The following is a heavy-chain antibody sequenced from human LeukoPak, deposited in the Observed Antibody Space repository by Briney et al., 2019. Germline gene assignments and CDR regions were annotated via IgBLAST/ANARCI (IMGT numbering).Heavy chain of an antibody. D-gene: IGHD5-18*01. CDR1: GFTFSSYG. Sequence: GRTLRLSCAASGFTFSSYGMLWVRKAPGRGLDWLAFISSYGSNKYYAGFVKALFTISRDNSKNMLYLQMNSTGAEASAGSYLAKGDRGYSYGCSLDYWGQGTLVTVSS. J-gene: IGHJ4*02. CDR3: AKGDRGYSYGCSLDY. V-gene: IGHV3-30*02. CDR2: ISSYGSNK.